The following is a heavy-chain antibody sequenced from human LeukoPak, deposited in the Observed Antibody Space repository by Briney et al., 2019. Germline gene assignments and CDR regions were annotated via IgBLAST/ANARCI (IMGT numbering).Heavy chain of an antibody. CDR2: ISSSSSYI. J-gene: IGHJ6*02. D-gene: IGHD2-2*01. CDR1: GFTFSSYS. Sequence: GSLRLSCAASGFTFSSYSMNWVRQAPGKGLEWVSSISSSSSYIYYADSVKGRFTISRDNAKNSLYLQMNSLRAEDTAVYYCAREIVVVGIDVWGQGTTVTVSS. V-gene: IGHV3-21*01. CDR3: AREIVVVGIDV.